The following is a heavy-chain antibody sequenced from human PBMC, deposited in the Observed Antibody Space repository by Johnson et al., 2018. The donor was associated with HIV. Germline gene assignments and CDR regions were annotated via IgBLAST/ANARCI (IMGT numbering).Heavy chain of an antibody. D-gene: IGHD6-13*01. V-gene: IGHV3-72*01. Sequence: VQLVESGGGLVQPGGSLRLSCAASGFTSSDYYMDWARQAPGKGLEWVGRSRNRANGYTTEYAASVKGRFTISRDDSKNSLYLQMNSLNTEDTAVYYCASGLAAARGAFDSWGQGTMVTVSS. CDR2: SRNRANGYTT. CDR3: ASGLAAARGAFDS. CDR1: GFTSSDYY. J-gene: IGHJ3*02.